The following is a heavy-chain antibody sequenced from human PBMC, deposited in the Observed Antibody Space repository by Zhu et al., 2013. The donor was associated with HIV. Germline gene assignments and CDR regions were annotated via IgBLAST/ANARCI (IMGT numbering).Heavy chain of an antibody. Sequence: QVQLVQSGAEVKKPGSSVKVSCKASGGTFSSYAISWVRQAPGQGLEWMGGVIPIFGTANYAQKFQGRVTITADESTSTAYMELSSLRSEDTAVYHCARVKSIFIGDFWSGSYDYWGQGTLVTVSS. CDR3: ARVKSIFIGDFWSGSYDY. CDR2: VIPIFGTA. D-gene: IGHD3-3*01. J-gene: IGHJ4*02. CDR1: GGTFSSYA. V-gene: IGHV1-69*12.